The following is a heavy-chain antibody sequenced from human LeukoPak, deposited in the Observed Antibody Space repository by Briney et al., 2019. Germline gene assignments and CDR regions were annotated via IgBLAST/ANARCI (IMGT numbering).Heavy chain of an antibody. CDR3: ATDRPSYAYYFDY. J-gene: IGHJ4*02. CDR1: GYTSTGYY. Sequence: ASVKVSCKASGYTSTGYYMHWVRQAPGKGLEWMGLVDPEDGETIYAEKFQGRVTITADTSTDTAYMELSSLRSEDTAVYYCATDRPSYAYYFDYWGQGTLVTVSS. V-gene: IGHV1-69-2*01. D-gene: IGHD3-16*01. CDR2: VDPEDGET.